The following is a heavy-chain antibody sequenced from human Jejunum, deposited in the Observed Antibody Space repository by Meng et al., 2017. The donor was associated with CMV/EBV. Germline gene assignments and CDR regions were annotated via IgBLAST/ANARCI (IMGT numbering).Heavy chain of an antibody. CDR1: VSSASYY. V-gene: IGHV4-61*01. CDR2: IYYSGST. J-gene: IGHJ4*02. CDR3: ARDGAYYGTDWSSSDY. D-gene: IGHD3-9*01. Sequence: VSSASYYWYWIRQPPGKGLEWIGYIYYSGSTNYNPSLKSRVTISLDTSKNQFSLKLTSVTAADTAVYYCARDGAYYGTDWSSSDYWGQGMMVTVSS.